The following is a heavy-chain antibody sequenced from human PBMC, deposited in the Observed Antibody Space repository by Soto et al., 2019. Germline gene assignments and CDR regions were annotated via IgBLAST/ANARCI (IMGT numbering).Heavy chain of an antibody. V-gene: IGHV4-34*01. Sequence: SETLSLTCAVYGGSFSGYYWSWIRQPPGKGLEWIGEINHSGSTNYNPSLKSRVTISVDTSKNQFSLKLSSVTAADTAVYYCARGRWVGYCSGGSCSNRYYGMDVWGQGTTVTVSS. D-gene: IGHD2-15*01. CDR3: ARGRWVGYCSGGSCSNRYYGMDV. CDR2: INHSGST. J-gene: IGHJ6*02. CDR1: GGSFSGYY.